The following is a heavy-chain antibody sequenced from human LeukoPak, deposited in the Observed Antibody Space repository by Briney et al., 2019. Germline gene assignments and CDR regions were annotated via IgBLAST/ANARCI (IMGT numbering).Heavy chain of an antibody. CDR3: ARGAAIAAAGNAFDI. J-gene: IGHJ3*02. Sequence: PGGSLRLSCAASGFTFSSYSMNWVRQAPGKGLEWVSSISSSSSYIYYADSVKGRFTISRDNAKNSLYLQMNSLRAEDTAVYYCARGAAIAAAGNAFDIWGQGTMATVSS. CDR2: ISSSSSYI. CDR1: GFTFSSYS. V-gene: IGHV3-21*01. D-gene: IGHD6-13*01.